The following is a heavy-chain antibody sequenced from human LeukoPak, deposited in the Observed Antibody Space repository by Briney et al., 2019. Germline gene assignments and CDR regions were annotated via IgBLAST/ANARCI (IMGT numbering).Heavy chain of an antibody. J-gene: IGHJ5*02. V-gene: IGHV3-48*04. D-gene: IGHD2-2*01. CDR2: ISSGSSTI. Sequence: PGGSLRLSCAASGFTFSIYSMSWVRQAPGKGLEWVSYISSGSSTIYYADSVKGRFTISRDNAKNSLYLQMNSLRAEDTAVYYCARGHYQLSWGQGILVTVSS. CDR1: GFTFSIYS. CDR3: ARGHYQLS.